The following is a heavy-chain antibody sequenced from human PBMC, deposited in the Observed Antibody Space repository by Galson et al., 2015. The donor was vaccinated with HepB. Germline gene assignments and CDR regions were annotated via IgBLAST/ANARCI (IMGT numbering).Heavy chain of an antibody. D-gene: IGHD4-17*01. CDR2: LKSNSDGGTA. J-gene: IGHJ4*02. V-gene: IGHV3-15*01. CDR3: TTLRRSHDYGVLFDC. CDR1: GFTFSNAW. Sequence: SLRLSCAASGFTFSNAWMTWVRQAPGKGLEWVGRLKSNSDGGTADYAAPVKGRFTISRDDSKNTLYLQMNSLKTEDTAVYYCTTLRRSHDYGVLFDCWGQGTLVTVSS.